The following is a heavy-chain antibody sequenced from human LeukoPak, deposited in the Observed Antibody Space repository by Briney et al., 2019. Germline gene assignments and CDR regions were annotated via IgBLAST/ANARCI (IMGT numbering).Heavy chain of an antibody. V-gene: IGHV3-30*18. J-gene: IGHJ4*02. CDR1: GFSFSSYG. CDR2: VSYDGNNQ. Sequence: GGSPRLSCVASGFSFSSYGMHWVRQAPGKGLEWVAVVSYDGNNQYYADSVKGRFTISRENSKNTLYLQMNSLRAEDTAVYYCAKDPRYYDSSKIDYWGQGTLVTVSS. D-gene: IGHD3-22*01. CDR3: AKDPRYYDSSKIDY.